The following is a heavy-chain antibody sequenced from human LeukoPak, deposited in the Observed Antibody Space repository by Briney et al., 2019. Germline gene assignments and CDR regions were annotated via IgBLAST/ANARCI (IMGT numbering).Heavy chain of an antibody. V-gene: IGHV3-23*01. CDR1: GFTFSTYG. J-gene: IGHJ4*02. Sequence: PGGSLRLSCAAPGFTFSTYGMSWVRQAPGKGLEWVSGISGSGGSTYYADSVKGRFTISRDNSKNTLYLLMNSLRAEDTAVYYCAKGYTYSDYWGQGTLVTVSS. CDR3: AKGYTYSDY. D-gene: IGHD5-12*01. CDR2: ISGSGGST.